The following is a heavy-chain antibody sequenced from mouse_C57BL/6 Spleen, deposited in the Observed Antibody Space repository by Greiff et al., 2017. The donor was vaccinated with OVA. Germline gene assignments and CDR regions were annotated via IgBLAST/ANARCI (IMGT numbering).Heavy chain of an antibody. CDR3: ARDRLTGTGDAMDY. V-gene: IGHV3-6*01. J-gene: IGHJ4*01. CDR1: GYSITSGYY. CDR2: ISYDGSN. Sequence: EVKLMESGPGLVKPSQSLSLTCSVTGYSITSGYYWNWIRQFPGNKLEWMGYISYDGSNNYNPSLKNRISITRDTSKNQFFLKLNSVTTEDTATYYCARDRLTGTGDAMDYWGQGTSVTVSS. D-gene: IGHD4-1*01.